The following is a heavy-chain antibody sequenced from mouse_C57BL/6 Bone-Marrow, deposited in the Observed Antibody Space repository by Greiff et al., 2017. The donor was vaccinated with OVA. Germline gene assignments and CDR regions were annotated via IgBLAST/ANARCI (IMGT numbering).Heavy chain of an antibody. CDR3: ARRRAPYAMDY. CDR2: ILPGSGST. CDR1: GYTFTGYW. J-gene: IGHJ4*01. Sequence: VQLQQSGAELVRPGTSVKLSCKASGYTFTGYWIEWVKQRPGHGLEWIGEILPGSGSTNYNEKFKGKATFTADTSSNTAYMQLSSLTTEDSAIYYCARRRAPYAMDYWGQGTSVTVSS. V-gene: IGHV1-9*01. D-gene: IGHD3-3*01.